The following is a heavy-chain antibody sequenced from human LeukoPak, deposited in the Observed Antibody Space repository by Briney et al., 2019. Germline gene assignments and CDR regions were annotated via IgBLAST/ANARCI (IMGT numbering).Heavy chain of an antibody. Sequence: LPGGSLRLSRAASGFTFSSYAMHWVRQAPGKGLEWVAVISYDGSNKYYADSVKGRFTISRDNSKNTLYLQMNSLRAEDTAVHYCARDKLVLWEVVVAATPDYNWFDPWGQGTLVTVSS. CDR2: ISYDGSNK. J-gene: IGHJ5*02. D-gene: IGHD2-15*01. CDR3: ARDKLVLWEVVVAATPDYNWFDP. CDR1: GFTFSSYA. V-gene: IGHV3-30-3*01.